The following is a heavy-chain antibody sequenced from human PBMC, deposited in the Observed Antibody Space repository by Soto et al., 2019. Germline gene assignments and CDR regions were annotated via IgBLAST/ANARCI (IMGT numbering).Heavy chain of an antibody. J-gene: IGHJ4*02. CDR1: GYSFTGYY. CDR3: ARGDYGTGGYPFPYFDY. D-gene: IGHD2-8*02. CDR2: INPDSGAT. V-gene: IGHV1-2*02. Sequence: HEHLVQSGAEVKRPGASLKVSCKASGYSFTGYYIHWVRQAPGQGLEWMGWINPDSGATNYAQNFQGRVNLTSATSISTASMDLTSLPSDDTAVYYCARGDYGTGGYPFPYFDYWGQGTLVIVSS.